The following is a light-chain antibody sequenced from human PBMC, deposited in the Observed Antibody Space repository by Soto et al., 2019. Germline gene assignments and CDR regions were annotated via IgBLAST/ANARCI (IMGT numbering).Light chain of an antibody. V-gene: IGKV3-11*01. CDR2: GAS. CDR1: QSVSNNY. Sequence: EIVLTQSPGTLSLSQGERATLSCRASQSVSNNYLAWYQQKPGQAPRLLIYGASNRATGIPARFSGSGSGTDFTLTISSLEPEDFAVYYCQQRSNWPLTFGGGTKVDIK. J-gene: IGKJ4*01. CDR3: QQRSNWPLT.